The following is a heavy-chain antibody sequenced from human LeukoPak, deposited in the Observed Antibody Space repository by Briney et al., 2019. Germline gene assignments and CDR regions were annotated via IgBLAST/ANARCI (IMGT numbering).Heavy chain of an antibody. D-gene: IGHD5-12*01. V-gene: IGHV3-48*02. Sequence: GGSLRLSCAASEFAFSTYNMNWVRQAPGKGLEWVSYISTGSSTTYYADSVKGRFTISRDNVENSLYLQMNSLRDEDTAVYYCARDGWGYSGYDFWGQGTLVTVSS. J-gene: IGHJ4*02. CDR3: ARDGWGYSGYDF. CDR2: ISTGSSTT. CDR1: EFAFSTYN.